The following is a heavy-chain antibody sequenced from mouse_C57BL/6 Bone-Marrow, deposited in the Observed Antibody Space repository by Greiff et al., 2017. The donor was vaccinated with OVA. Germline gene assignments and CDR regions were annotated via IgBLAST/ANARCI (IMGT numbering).Heavy chain of an antibody. Sequence: EVKVVESGGGLVKPGGSLKLSCAASGFTFSSYAMSWVRQTPEKRLEWVATISDGGSYTYYPDNVKGRFTISRDNAKNNLYLQMSHLKSEDTAMYYCARGDYDAVYFDYWGQGTTLTVSS. D-gene: IGHD2-4*01. V-gene: IGHV5-4*03. CDR3: ARGDYDAVYFDY. CDR1: GFTFSSYA. J-gene: IGHJ2*01. CDR2: ISDGGSYT.